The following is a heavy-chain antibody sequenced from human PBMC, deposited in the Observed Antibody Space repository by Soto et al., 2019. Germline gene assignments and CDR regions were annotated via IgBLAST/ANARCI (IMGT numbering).Heavy chain of an antibody. V-gene: IGHV1-18*01. Sequence: SVKVSCKASCYTFPSYTVSWVRQAPGQGLEWVGWIGPSSGNTDSARNLQGRVTMTTDTSTSTAYMELRSLRSDDTAVYYCARDTGNFFDYWGQGTLVTVSS. J-gene: IGHJ4*02. CDR2: IGPSSGNT. CDR3: ARDTGNFFDY. CDR1: CYTFPSYT.